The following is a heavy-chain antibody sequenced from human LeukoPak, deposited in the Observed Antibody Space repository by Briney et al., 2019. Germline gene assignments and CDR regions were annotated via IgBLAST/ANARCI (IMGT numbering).Heavy chain of an antibody. V-gene: IGHV3-23*01. D-gene: IGHD2-2*01. Sequence: PGGSLRLSCAASGFTFSAYEMNWVRQAPEKGLEWVSAIRGSGGSTNFADSVKGRFTISRDNSKNTIYLQLTSLRAEDTAVYYCAKELSDSSYGDAFDMWGQGTMVTVSS. J-gene: IGHJ3*02. CDR2: IRGSGGST. CDR3: AKELSDSSYGDAFDM. CDR1: GFTFSAYE.